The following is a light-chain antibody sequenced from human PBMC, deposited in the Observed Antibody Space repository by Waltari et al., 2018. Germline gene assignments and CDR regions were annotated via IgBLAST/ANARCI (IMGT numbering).Light chain of an antibody. J-gene: IGKJ3*01. CDR1: QSITSY. Sequence: DIQMTQSPSSLSASVGDRVTITCRASQSITSYLNWYRQKPGKTPELLIYATSSLQSGVPSSFSGSGSGTEFILTISSLQPEDFASYYCQQSFSTPFTFGPGTKVDIK. CDR3: QQSFSTPFT. CDR2: ATS. V-gene: IGKV1-39*01.